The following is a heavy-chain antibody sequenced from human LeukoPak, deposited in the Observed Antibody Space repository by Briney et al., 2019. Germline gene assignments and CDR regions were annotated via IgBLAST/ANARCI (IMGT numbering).Heavy chain of an antibody. CDR1: GYTFTGYY. J-gene: IGHJ4*02. D-gene: IGHD4-11*01. Sequence: GASVKVSCKASGYTFTGYYMHWVRQAPGQGLEWMGWINPNSGGTNYAQKFQGRVTMTRDTSISTAYMELSRLRSDDTAVYYCARDDYSNYGCFDYWGQGTLVTVSS. CDR2: INPNSGGT. V-gene: IGHV1-2*02. CDR3: ARDDYSNYGCFDY.